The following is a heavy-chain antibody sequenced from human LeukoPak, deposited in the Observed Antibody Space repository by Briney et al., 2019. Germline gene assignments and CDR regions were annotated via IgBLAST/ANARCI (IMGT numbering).Heavy chain of an antibody. J-gene: IGHJ5*02. CDR1: GGSISSYY. CDR3: ARATLMVRGINWFDP. D-gene: IGHD3-10*01. Sequence: ASETLSLTCTVSGGSISSYYWSWIRQPPGKGLEWIGYIYYSGSTNYKPSLKSRVTISVDTSKNQFSLKLSSVTAADTAVYYCARATLMVRGINWFDPWGQGTLVTVSS. V-gene: IGHV4-59*12. CDR2: IYYSGST.